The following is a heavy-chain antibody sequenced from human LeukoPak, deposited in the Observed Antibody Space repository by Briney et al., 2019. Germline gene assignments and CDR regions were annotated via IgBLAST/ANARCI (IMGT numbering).Heavy chain of an antibody. V-gene: IGHV3-33*01. J-gene: IGHJ4*02. Sequence: GRSLRLSCAATGFTFSHFGMHWVRQAPGKGLEGVAVIWYNGRNQYYRDSVKGRFTISRDNFKNTLHLQMNSLRVEDTAMYYCVREGTSGNGDGYNSYDYWGQGTLVTVSS. CDR1: GFTFSHFG. CDR3: VREGTSGNGDGYNSYDY. CDR2: IWYNGRNQ. D-gene: IGHD5-24*01.